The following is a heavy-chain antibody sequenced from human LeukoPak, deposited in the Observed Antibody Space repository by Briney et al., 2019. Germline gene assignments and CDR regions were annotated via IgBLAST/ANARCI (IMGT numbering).Heavy chain of an antibody. V-gene: IGHV3-21*01. Sequence: PGGSLRLSCAASGFTFSTYNMNWVRQAPGKGLEWVSSTSSTGSAKYYADSVRGRFTISRDNANHSLYLQMNSLRAEDTAVYYCAKERRGYSYGYIDYWGQGSLVSVSS. CDR1: GFTFSTYN. CDR2: TSSTGSAK. D-gene: IGHD5-18*01. J-gene: IGHJ4*02. CDR3: AKERRGYSYGYIDY.